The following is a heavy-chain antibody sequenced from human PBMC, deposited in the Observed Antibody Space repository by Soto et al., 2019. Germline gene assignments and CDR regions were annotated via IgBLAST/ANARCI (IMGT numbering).Heavy chain of an antibody. D-gene: IGHD6-19*01. CDR1: GGSISSTNYY. CDR3: ARHLLSTAWSPFAS. Sequence: SETLSLTCIVSGGSISSTNYYWGWIRQSPGTGLEWIGSIFYGGTSYYNPSLKSRLTISVDTSENQFSLNLSSVTAADTAVYYCARHLLSTAWSPFASWGQGTLVTVSS. V-gene: IGHV4-39*01. CDR2: IFYGGTS. J-gene: IGHJ4*02.